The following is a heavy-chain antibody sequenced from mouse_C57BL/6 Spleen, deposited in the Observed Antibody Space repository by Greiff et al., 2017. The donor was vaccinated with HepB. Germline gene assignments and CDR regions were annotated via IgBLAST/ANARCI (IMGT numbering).Heavy chain of an antibody. CDR2: ISSCSSTI. V-gene: IGHV5-17*01. J-gene: IGHJ3*01. CDR1: GFTFSDYG. D-gene: IGHD2-10*01. CDR3: ARAYYGNSFAY. Sequence: EVQVVESGAGLVKPGGSLKLSCAASGFTFSDYGMHWVRQAPEKGLEWVAYISSCSSTIYYADTVKGRFTISRDNAKNTLFLQMTSLRSEDKAMYYCARAYYGNSFAYWGQGTLVTVSA.